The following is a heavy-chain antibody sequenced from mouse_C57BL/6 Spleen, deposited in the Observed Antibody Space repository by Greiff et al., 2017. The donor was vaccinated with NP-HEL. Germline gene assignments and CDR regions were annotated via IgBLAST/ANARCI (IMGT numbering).Heavy chain of an antibody. CDR3: ARGHYYGSSPYYAMDY. V-gene: IGHV5-17*01. D-gene: IGHD1-1*01. Sequence: EVMLVESGGGLVKPGGSLKLSCAASGFTFSDYGMHWVRQAPEKGLEWVAYISSGSSTIYYADTVKGRFTISRDNANNTLFLQMTSLRSEDTAMYYCARGHYYGSSPYYAMDYWGQGTSVTVSS. CDR1: GFTFSDYG. CDR2: ISSGSSTI. J-gene: IGHJ4*01.